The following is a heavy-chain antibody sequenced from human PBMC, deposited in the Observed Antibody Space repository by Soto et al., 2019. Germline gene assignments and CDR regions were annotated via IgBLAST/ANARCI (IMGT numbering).Heavy chain of an antibody. J-gene: IGHJ5*02. CDR1: GFTFSSYS. D-gene: IGHD2-2*01. CDR2: ISSSSSYT. Sequence: EVQLVESGGGLVKPVGSLRLSCAASGFTFSSYSMNWVRQAPEKGLEWVSSISSSSSYTYYADSVKGRFTISRDNPKNSLYLQMNSLRAEDTAVYYCARDPSSTADIVVVPAADTNWFDPWGQGTLVTVSS. V-gene: IGHV3-21*01. CDR3: ARDPSSTADIVVVPAADTNWFDP.